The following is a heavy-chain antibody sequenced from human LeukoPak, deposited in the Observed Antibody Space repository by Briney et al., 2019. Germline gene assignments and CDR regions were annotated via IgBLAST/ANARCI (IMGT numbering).Heavy chain of an antibody. V-gene: IGHV4-59*11. Sequence: SETLSLTCTVSGGSISSHYWSWIRQPPGKGLEWIGYIYYSGSTNYNPSLKSRVTISVDTSKNQFSLKLSSVTAADTAVYYCARDKYQLLLGYYYYYMDVWGKGTTVTVSS. J-gene: IGHJ6*03. CDR3: ARDKYQLLLGYYYYYMDV. CDR2: IYYSGST. CDR1: GGSISSHY. D-gene: IGHD2-2*01.